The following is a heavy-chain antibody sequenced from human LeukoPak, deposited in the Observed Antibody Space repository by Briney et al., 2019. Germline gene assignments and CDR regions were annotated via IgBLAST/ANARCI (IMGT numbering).Heavy chain of an antibody. CDR3: ARETSRIIYH. CDR2: INYRGST. Sequence: SETLSLTCTVSGGSIGTYFWSWIRQPPGKGLEWIGYINYRGSTNYNPSLKSRVTISADTSKSQFSLKLSSVTAADTAVYFCARETSRIIYHWGQGTLVTVSS. J-gene: IGHJ5*02. V-gene: IGHV4-59*01. CDR1: GGSIGTYF.